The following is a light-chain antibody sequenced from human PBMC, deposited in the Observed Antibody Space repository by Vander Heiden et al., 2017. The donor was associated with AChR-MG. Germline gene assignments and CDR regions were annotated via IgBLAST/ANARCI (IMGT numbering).Light chain of an antibody. V-gene: IGLV3-1*01. CDR3: QAWDTSTATVV. CDR2: QEN. Sequence: SYDLTQPPSVSVSPGQTATITCSGDELGNRNTFWYQQKPGQSPIVVIYQENRRPSGGPERISCSNYGDKATLTISGAHIMDEADYYCQAWDTSTATVVFGGGTKLTVL. CDR1: ELGNRN. J-gene: IGLJ2*01.